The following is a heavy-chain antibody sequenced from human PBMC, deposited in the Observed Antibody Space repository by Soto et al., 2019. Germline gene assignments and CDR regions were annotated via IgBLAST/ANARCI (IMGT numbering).Heavy chain of an antibody. CDR3: ARYYYDSSGYYYRGPFDY. Sequence: PSQTLSLTCPVSYGSISSYYWSWILKNPFKLLECIGYIYYSVSTNYNPSLKSRVTISVDTSKNQFSLKLSSVTAADTAVYYCARYYYDSSGYYYRGPFDYWGQGTLVTVSS. CDR1: YGSISSYY. D-gene: IGHD3-22*01. J-gene: IGHJ4*02. CDR2: IYYSVST. V-gene: IGHV4-59*01.